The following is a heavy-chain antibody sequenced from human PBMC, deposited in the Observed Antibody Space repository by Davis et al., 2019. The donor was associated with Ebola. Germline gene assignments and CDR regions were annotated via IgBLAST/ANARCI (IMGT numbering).Heavy chain of an antibody. D-gene: IGHD3-10*01. CDR3: ARDRVTTMVRGVYYYGMDV. CDR1: GYTFASYY. CDR2: INPTVGNT. V-gene: IGHV1-46*01. J-gene: IGHJ6*04. Sequence: ASVKVSCKASGYTFASYYLQWVRQAPGRGLEWMGVINPTVGNTSYTQKFQGRVTMTRDTSTSTVYMELSSLRSEDTAVYYCARDRVTTMVRGVYYYGMDVWGKGTTVTVSS.